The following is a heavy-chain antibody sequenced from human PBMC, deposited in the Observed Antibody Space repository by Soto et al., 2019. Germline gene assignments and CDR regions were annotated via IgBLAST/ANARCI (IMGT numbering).Heavy chain of an antibody. CDR1: GYTFTGYV. J-gene: IGHJ3*02. V-gene: IGHV1-8*01. Sequence: SVKVSCKASGYTFTGYVINWVRQATGQGLEWMGWMNPNSGNTGYAQKFQGRVTMTRNTSISTAYMEMTSLRSQDTAWYYCVCGSALDIWSQGRMVTVS. CDR3: VCGSALDI. CDR2: MNPNSGNT. D-gene: IGHD1-26*01.